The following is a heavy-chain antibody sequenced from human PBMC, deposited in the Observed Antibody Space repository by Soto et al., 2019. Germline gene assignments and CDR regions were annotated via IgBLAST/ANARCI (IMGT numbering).Heavy chain of an antibody. CDR1: GATFSKSI. J-gene: IGHJ6*02. D-gene: IGHD6-13*01. Sequence: GGPLRLPGDASGATFSKSILTWVRQAPAKGLEWISSISRSSSSIYYADSVKGRFTISRGNAKDSRSLEMNRLRDEDTAVYYCARSGREASGSMCGMDVWGEGRTV. CDR2: ISRSSSSI. CDR3: ARSGREASGSMCGMDV. V-gene: IGHV3-48*02.